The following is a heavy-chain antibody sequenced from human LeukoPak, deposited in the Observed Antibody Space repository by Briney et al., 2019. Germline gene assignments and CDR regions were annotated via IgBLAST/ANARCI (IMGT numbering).Heavy chain of an antibody. CDR1: GFTFSSYE. V-gene: IGHV3-48*03. CDR3: AELGITMIGGV. CDR2: ISSSGSTI. J-gene: IGHJ6*04. Sequence: GGSLRLSCSASGFTFSSYEMNWVRQAPGKGLEWVSYISSSGSTIYYADSVKGRFTISRDNAKNSLYLQVNSLRAEDTAVYYCAELGITMIGGVWGKGTTVTISS. D-gene: IGHD3-10*02.